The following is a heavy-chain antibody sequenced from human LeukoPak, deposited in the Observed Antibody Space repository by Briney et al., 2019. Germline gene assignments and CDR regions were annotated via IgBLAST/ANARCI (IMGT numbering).Heavy chain of an antibody. Sequence: GGSLRLSCAASGLTVSSNYMSWVRQAPWKGLEWVSVIYSGGSTYYADSVKGRFTISRDNSKNTLYLQMNSLRAEDTAVYYCARDRVGATGGGFDHWGQGTLVTVSS. CDR2: IYSGGST. CDR1: GLTVSSNY. D-gene: IGHD1-26*01. V-gene: IGHV3-66*01. J-gene: IGHJ4*02. CDR3: ARDRVGATGGGFDH.